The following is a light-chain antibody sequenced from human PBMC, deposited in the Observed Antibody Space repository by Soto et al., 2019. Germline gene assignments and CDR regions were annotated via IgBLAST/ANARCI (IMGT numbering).Light chain of an antibody. V-gene: IGKV1-39*01. CDR2: AAS. CDR3: QQTYSIPIA. CDR1: QSIRPNY. J-gene: IGKJ5*01. Sequence: DIQMTQSPSSLSASVGDRVTITCRASQSIRPNYLNWYQVKPGKAPKLLIYAASSLQAGGPSRFSGSGSGTDFTRTINSLLPEDFATYYCQQTYSIPIAFGQGTRLEIK.